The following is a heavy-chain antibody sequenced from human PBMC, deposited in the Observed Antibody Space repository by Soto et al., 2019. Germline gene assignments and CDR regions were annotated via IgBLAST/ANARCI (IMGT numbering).Heavy chain of an antibody. V-gene: IGHV3-48*03. CDR2: ISHTDRLT. J-gene: IGHJ5*02. CDR1: GFTFSYYE. CDR3: ARDTGRASADL. Sequence: ESGGDLVQPGGSLRLSCVGSGFTFSYYEMNWVRQAPGKGLERVAFISHTDRLTHYPDSVKGRFTISRDNAKNSLYLHMTSLRVEDTAVYYCARDTGRASADLWGQGTLVTVS. D-gene: IGHD6-13*01.